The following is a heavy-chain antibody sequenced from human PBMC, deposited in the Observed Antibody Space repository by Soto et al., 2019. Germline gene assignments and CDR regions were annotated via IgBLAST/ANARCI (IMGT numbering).Heavy chain of an antibody. CDR1: GFIFSNYE. CDR3: ARGHIVATILDY. V-gene: IGHV3-48*03. D-gene: IGHD5-12*01. Sequence: GGSLRLSCAASGFIFSNYEMSWVRQAPGKGLEWVSYIDHSGTTIYYADSVKGRFTISRDNAKNSLFLQMNSLRAEDTAVYYCARGHIVATILDYWGQGTLVTVSS. J-gene: IGHJ4*02. CDR2: IDHSGTTI.